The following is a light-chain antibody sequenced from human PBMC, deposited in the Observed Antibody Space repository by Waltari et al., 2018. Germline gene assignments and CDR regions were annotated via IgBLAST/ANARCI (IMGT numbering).Light chain of an antibody. CDR3: QQRRSWPLT. J-gene: IGKJ4*01. CDR2: DVS. V-gene: IGKV3-11*01. CDR1: QSVSSD. Sequence: PGERATLSCRASQSVSSDLAWYQLKPGQAPRLLISDVSNRATGIPARFSGSGSETDFTLTISTLEPEDFALYYCQQRRSWPLTFGGGTKVEIK.